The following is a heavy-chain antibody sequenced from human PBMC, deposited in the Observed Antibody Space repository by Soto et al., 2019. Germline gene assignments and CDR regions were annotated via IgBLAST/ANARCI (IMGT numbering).Heavy chain of an antibody. CDR2: KYHSGST. D-gene: IGHD1-26*01. CDR3: ARGVLGATTYFDY. Sequence: TSXTLSLTCAVSGYSMSSDYYWGWIRHPPGKGLEWIASKYHSGSTYYNPSLKSRVTISVDTSKNQLSLKLSSVTAADTAVYYCARGVLGATTYFDYWGQGTLVTVSS. V-gene: IGHV4-38-2*01. CDR1: GYSMSSDYY. J-gene: IGHJ4*02.